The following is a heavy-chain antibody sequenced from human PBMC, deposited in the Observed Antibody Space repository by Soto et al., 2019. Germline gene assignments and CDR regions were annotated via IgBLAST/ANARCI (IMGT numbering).Heavy chain of an antibody. Sequence: QLQLQESGPRLVKPSETLSLTCAVSGGSISRTNYFWGWIRQPPRQGLEWFGTVYKNGDPYYNPSLKSRITMSVETSKKHFSLKLTYVTAADTAVYYCARGVDAALRLDGNDYWGQGTLVSVSS. D-gene: IGHD5-18*01. CDR2: VYKNGDP. J-gene: IGHJ4*02. V-gene: IGHV4-39*02. CDR1: GGSISRTNYF. CDR3: ARGVDAALRLDGNDY.